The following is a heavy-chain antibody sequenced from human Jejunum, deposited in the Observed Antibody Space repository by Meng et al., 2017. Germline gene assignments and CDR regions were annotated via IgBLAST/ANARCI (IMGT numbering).Heavy chain of an antibody. CDR1: GGSISNW. Sequence: RRRGSGPGLVKPSGTLSLTCTVSGGSISNWWSWVRQPPGKGLEWIGDIYHSGTTNYNPSLQSRVTISVDKSENQFSLKLRSVTAADTAVYYCARVQGDFYDNDAYYSYFAYWGPGALVTVSS. CDR2: IYHSGTT. CDR3: ARVQGDFYDNDAYYSYFAY. V-gene: IGHV4-4*02. J-gene: IGHJ4*02. D-gene: IGHD3-22*01.